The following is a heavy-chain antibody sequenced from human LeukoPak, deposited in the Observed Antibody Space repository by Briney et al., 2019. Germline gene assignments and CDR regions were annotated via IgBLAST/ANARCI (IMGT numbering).Heavy chain of an antibody. CDR2: IKHDGSEK. CDR1: GFTFSSYW. CDR3: ARDRDCGSGSPSPFSDY. J-gene: IGHJ4*02. Sequence: GGSLRLSCAASGFTFSSYWMSWVRQAPGKGLEWVANIKHDGSEKYYVDSVKGRFTISRDNAKNSLYLQMNSLRAEDTAVYYCARDRDCGSGSPSPFSDYWGQGTLVTVSS. D-gene: IGHD3-10*01. V-gene: IGHV3-7*01.